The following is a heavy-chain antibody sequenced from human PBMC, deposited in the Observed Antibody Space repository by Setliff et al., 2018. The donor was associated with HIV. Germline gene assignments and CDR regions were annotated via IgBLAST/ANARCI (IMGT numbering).Heavy chain of an antibody. CDR3: ARVPVPGANWFDP. Sequence: PSETLFLTCSVSGVYINRTDHYWGWIRQSPGKSLEWIGSVSQSGSTYYNPSLKSRITISVDRSKNLFSLKLISVTAAGQGVYYCARVPVPGANWFDPWGLGTLVTVSS. CDR2: VSQSGST. V-gene: IGHV4-39*01. J-gene: IGHJ5*02. CDR1: GVYINRTDHY.